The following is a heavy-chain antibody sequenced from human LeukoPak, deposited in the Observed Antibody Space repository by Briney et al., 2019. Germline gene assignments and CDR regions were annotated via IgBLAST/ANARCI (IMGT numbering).Heavy chain of an antibody. J-gene: IGHJ4*02. D-gene: IGHD5/OR15-5a*01. Sequence: PGGSLRHSCADSRFALSSSWMTSVRPTPEEGREWEANIKEDGSQERYVDSVKGRFTSSRDNAKNSLFLHMDSLRADDTAVYYCATYSVYDLGAHWGQGTLVTVSS. CDR3: ATYSVYDLGAH. CDR1: RFALSSSW. CDR2: IKEDGSQE. V-gene: IGHV3-7*02.